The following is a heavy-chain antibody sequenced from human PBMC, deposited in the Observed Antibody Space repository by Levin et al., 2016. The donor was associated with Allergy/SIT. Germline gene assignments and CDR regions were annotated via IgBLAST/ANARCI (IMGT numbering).Heavy chain of an antibody. J-gene: IGHJ4*02. CDR3: AKRADGDYGEADY. CDR2: IRSEGNYK. D-gene: IGHD4-17*01. V-gene: IGHV3-30*02. Sequence: GESLKISCAASGFTFSTSGMHWFRQAPGEGLEWVAFIRSEGNYKFYADSVKGRFTISRDNSKNTLYLQMNSLRVEDTAVFYCAKRADGDYGEADYWGQGTLVTVSS. CDR1: GFTFSTSG.